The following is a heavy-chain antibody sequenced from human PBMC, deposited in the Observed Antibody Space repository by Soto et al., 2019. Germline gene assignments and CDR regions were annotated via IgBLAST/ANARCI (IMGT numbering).Heavy chain of an antibody. CDR2: ISAYNGNI. D-gene: IGHD2-21*02. CDR3: XSSYCGGNCYSNLPLDYYYYGMDV. V-gene: IGHV1-18*01. J-gene: IGHJ6*02. CDR1: GYTFTNYG. Sequence: QVQLVQSGAEVKKPGASVKVSCKASGYTFTNYGISWVRQXPGXXXXXXXWISAYNGNINYAQKLQGRVTMTTDTXTSTXXXXLRXLXSXXXXXXXXXSSYCGGNCYSNLPLDYYYYGMDVWGQGTTVTVSS.